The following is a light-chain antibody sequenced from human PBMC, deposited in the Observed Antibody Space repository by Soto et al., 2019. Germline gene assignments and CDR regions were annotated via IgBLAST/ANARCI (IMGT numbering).Light chain of an antibody. CDR3: QVWDSHVV. J-gene: IGLJ2*01. CDR1: NIGSKN. Sequence: SSELTQPLSVSVALGQTARITCGGNNIGSKNVHWYQQKPGQAPVLVIYRDYNRPSGIPERFSGSNSGNTATLTISRAQAGDEADYYCQVWDSHVVFGGGTKVTVL. CDR2: RDY. V-gene: IGLV3-9*01.